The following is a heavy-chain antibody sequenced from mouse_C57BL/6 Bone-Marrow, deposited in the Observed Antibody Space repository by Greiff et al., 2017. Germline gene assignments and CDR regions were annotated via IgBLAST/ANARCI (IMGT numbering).Heavy chain of an antibody. D-gene: IGHD1-2*01. CDR1: GYTFTSYW. CDR2: IHPNSGST. V-gene: IGHV1-64*01. CDR3: ACTTAVWYFDV. Sequence: QVQLQQPGAELVKPGASVKLSCKASGYTFTSYWMHWVKQRPGQGLEWIGMIHPNSGSTNYNEKFKSKATLTVDQSSSTAYMQLISLTSEDSAVDYCACTTAVWYFDVWGTGTTVTVSS. J-gene: IGHJ1*03.